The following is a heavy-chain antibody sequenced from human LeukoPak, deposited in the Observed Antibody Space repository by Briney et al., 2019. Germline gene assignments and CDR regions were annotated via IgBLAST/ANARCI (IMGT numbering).Heavy chain of an antibody. Sequence: SVKVSCKASGGTFSSYAISWVRQAPGQGLEWMGGIIPIFGTANYAQKFQCRVTITADESTSTAYMELSSLRSEETAVYYCARSSRYSYGLEYWGQGTLVTVSS. CDR3: ARSSRYSYGLEY. J-gene: IGHJ4*02. D-gene: IGHD5-18*01. CDR1: GGTFSSYA. V-gene: IGHV1-69*01. CDR2: IIPIFGTA.